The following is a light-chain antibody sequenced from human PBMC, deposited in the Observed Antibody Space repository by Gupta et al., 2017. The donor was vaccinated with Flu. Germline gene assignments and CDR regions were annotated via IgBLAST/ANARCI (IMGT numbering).Light chain of an antibody. CDR3: SSYTSSTTPV. Sequence: QSALTQPASVSGSPGQSITISCTGTSNDVGGYSYVSWYQQRPGKAPKLMIYEVTNRPSGVSNRFSGSKSGNTASPTISGLQAEDEADYYCSSYTSSTTPVFGGGTELTVL. V-gene: IGLV2-14*01. CDR1: SNDVGGYSY. CDR2: EVT. J-gene: IGLJ3*02.